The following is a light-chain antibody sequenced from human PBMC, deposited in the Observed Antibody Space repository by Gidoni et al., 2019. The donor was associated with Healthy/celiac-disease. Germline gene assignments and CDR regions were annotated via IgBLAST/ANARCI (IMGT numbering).Light chain of an antibody. Sequence: EIVLTQSPATLPLSPGESATLSCRDSQSVSSYLAWYQQKPGQAPRLLLYDASNRATGIPARFSGSGSGTDFTLTISSLEPEDFAVYYCQQRSNWATYTFGQGTKLEIK. J-gene: IGKJ2*01. CDR1: QSVSSY. V-gene: IGKV3-11*01. CDR3: QQRSNWATYT. CDR2: DAS.